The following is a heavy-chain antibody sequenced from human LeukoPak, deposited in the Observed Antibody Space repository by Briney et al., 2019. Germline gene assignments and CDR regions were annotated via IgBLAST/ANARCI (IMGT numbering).Heavy chain of an antibody. Sequence: SETLSLTCTVSGGSISSYYWSWIRQPPGKGLEWIGYIYYSGSTNYNPSLKSRVTMSVDTSKNQFSLKLSSVTAADTAVYYCARGELPDAFDTWGQGTMVTVSS. D-gene: IGHD1-7*01. CDR3: ARGELPDAFDT. CDR2: IYYSGST. V-gene: IGHV4-59*01. CDR1: GGSISSYY. J-gene: IGHJ3*02.